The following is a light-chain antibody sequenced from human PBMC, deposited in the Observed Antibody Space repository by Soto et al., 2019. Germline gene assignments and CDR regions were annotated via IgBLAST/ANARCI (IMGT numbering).Light chain of an antibody. CDR3: QSYDSSLSGVV. CDR2: GNN. V-gene: IGLV1-40*01. CDR1: SSNIGAGYD. Sequence: QLVLTQPPSVSGAPGQRVTISCTGSSSNIGAGYDVHWYQQLPGTAPKLLTYGNNNRPSGVPDRFSGSKSGNSASLAITGLQSEDEADYYCQSYDSSLSGVVFGGGTKVTVL. J-gene: IGLJ2*01.